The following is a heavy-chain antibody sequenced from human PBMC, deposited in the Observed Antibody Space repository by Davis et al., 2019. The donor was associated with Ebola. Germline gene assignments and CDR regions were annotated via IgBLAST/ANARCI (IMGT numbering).Heavy chain of an antibody. CDR3: VRDRPNSCFDP. CDR1: GFTFVNHR. J-gene: IGHJ5*02. Sequence: PGGSLRLSCEAFGFTFVNHRMHWVRQVPGKGLVWVSYINHDGTHTNYADSVTGRFTISRDNAKNMLYLQMNSLRLEDTAVYYSVRDRPNSCFDPWGQGTLVTVFS. CDR2: INHDGTHT. V-gene: IGHV3-74*01.